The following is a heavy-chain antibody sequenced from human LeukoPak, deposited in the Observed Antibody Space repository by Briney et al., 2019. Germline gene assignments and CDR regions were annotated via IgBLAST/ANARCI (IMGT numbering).Heavy chain of an antibody. Sequence: PGGSLRLSCAASGFTFSSYAMSWARQAPGKGLEWVSGIDGSGGSIDYADSVKGRFTISRDISKNTLYLQMNSLRAEDTAVYYCATLGYCSGGSCYPFDYWGQGTLVTVSS. CDR3: ATLGYCSGGSCYPFDY. D-gene: IGHD2-15*01. J-gene: IGHJ4*02. CDR1: GFTFSSYA. CDR2: IDGSGGSI. V-gene: IGHV3-23*01.